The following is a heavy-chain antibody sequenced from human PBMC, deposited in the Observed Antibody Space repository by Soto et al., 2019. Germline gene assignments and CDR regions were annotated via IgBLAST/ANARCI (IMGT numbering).Heavy chain of an antibody. CDR1: GYTFTSYA. Sequence: QVQLVQSGAEVKKPGASVKVSCKASGYTFTSYAMHWVRQAPGQRLEWMGWINAGNGNTKYSQKFQGRVTITRDTSASTAYMEMSSLRSEDTAVYYCARDQRLLMGNYWGQGTLVTVSS. J-gene: IGHJ4*02. V-gene: IGHV1-3*01. CDR2: INAGNGNT. D-gene: IGHD3-22*01. CDR3: ARDQRLLMGNY.